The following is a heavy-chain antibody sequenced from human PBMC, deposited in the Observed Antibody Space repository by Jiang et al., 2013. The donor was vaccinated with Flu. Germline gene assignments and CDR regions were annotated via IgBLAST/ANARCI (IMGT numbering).Heavy chain of an antibody. D-gene: IGHD1-26*01. V-gene: IGHV4-39*07. Sequence: PGLVKPSETLSLTCTVSGTFISTDAYYWGWIRQPPEKGLEWLGHMSSRGRTLYNPSLKTRVTISLDTSMNQFSLKLTSVTAADTAIYYCARQGDVRGHYYQTIDYWGQGTLVTVSS. CDR1: GTFISTDAYY. CDR2: MSSRGRT. J-gene: IGHJ4*02. CDR3: ARQGDVRGHYYQTIDY.